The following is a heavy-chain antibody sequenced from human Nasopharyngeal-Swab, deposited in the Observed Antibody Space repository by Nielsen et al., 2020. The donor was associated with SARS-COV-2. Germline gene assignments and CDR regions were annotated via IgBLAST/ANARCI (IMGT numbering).Heavy chain of an antibody. Sequence: VSQAPGKGLEWVSSISSSSSYIYYADSVKGRFTISRDNAKNSLYLQMNSLRAEDTAVYYCARDRSNWGSYYYYYGMDVWGQGTTVTVSS. J-gene: IGHJ6*02. CDR2: ISSSSSYI. D-gene: IGHD7-27*01. V-gene: IGHV3-21*01. CDR3: ARDRSNWGSYYYYYGMDV.